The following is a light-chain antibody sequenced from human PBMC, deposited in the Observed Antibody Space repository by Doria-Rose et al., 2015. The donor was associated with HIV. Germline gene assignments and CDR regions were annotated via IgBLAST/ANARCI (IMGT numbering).Light chain of an antibody. V-gene: IGLV3-21*02. CDR2: DDR. CDR3: HVWDSSDHPVV. CDR1: NMASKS. J-gene: IGLJ2*01. Sequence: PSVSVAPGQTARITCGGNNMASKSVHWYQQRPGQAPVLVVYDDRDRPSGIPERFSGSNSGNTATLTISRVEAGDEADYYCHVWDSSDHPVVFGGGTKLTVL.